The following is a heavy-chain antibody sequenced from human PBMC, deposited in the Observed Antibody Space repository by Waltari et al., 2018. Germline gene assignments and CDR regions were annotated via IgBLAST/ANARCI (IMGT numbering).Heavy chain of an antibody. Sequence: EVQLVESGGGLVQPGGSLRLSCAASGFTFSSYGMSWVRQAPGKGLEWVANIKQDGSEKYYVDSVKGRFTISRDNAKNSLYLQMNSLRAEDTAVYYCARESMVRGANFDYWGQGTLVTVSS. CDR1: GFTFSSYG. D-gene: IGHD3-10*01. J-gene: IGHJ4*02. CDR2: IKQDGSEK. CDR3: ARESMVRGANFDY. V-gene: IGHV3-7*01.